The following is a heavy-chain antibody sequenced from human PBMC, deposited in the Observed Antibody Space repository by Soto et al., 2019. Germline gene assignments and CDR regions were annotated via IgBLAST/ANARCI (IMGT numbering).Heavy chain of an antibody. J-gene: IGHJ4*02. Sequence: GGSLRLSCAASGFTFSSYAMHWVRQAPGKGLEWVAVISYDGSNKYYADSVKGRFTISRDNSKNTLYLQMNSLRAEDTAVYYCERDPLPGYYGYYFDYWGQGPLVTVYS. V-gene: IGHV3-30-3*01. D-gene: IGHD3-9*01. CDR1: GFTFSSYA. CDR3: ERDPLPGYYGYYFDY. CDR2: ISYDGSNK.